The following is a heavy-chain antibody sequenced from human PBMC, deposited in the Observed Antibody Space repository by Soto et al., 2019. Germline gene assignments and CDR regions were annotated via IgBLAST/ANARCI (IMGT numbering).Heavy chain of an antibody. D-gene: IGHD3-10*01. CDR3: ASFTYYFASGSYYPYYSYGMDV. CDR2: INPSSGGT. CDR1: GYTFTNYY. Sequence: GASVKVSCKASGYTFTNYYIHWVRQAPGQGLEWMGIINPSSGGTKYAQNFQVRVTMTRDTSSNSSYMGLSSLTSDDTAVYFCASFTYYFASGSYYPYYSYGMDVWGQGTTVTVSS. J-gene: IGHJ6*02. V-gene: IGHV1-46*01.